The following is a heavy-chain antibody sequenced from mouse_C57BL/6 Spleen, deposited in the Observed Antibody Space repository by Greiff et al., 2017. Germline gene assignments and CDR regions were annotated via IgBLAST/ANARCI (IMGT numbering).Heavy chain of an antibody. CDR3: ARSEDYGSSYWFAY. D-gene: IGHD1-1*01. Sequence: QVHVKQSGAELVKPGASVKISCKASGYTFTDYYINWVKQRPGQGLEWIGKIGPGSGSTYYNEKFKGKATLTADKSSSTAYMQLSSLTSEDSAVYFCARSEDYGSSYWFAYWGQGTLVTVSA. V-gene: IGHV1-77*01. J-gene: IGHJ3*01. CDR2: IGPGSGST. CDR1: GYTFTDYY.